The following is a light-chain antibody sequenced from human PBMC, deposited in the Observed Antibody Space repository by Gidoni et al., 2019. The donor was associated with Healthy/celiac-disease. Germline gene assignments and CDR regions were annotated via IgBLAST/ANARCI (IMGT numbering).Light chain of an antibody. Sequence: DIVMTQSQDSLAVSLGESATINCKSSQSVLYSSNNKNYLAWYQQKPGQPPKLLIYWASTRESGVPDRFSGSWSGTDFTLTISSLQAEDVAVYYCQQYYSTPYTFGQGTKLEIK. CDR3: QQYYSTPYT. CDR1: QSVLYSSNNKNY. V-gene: IGKV4-1*01. CDR2: WAS. J-gene: IGKJ2*01.